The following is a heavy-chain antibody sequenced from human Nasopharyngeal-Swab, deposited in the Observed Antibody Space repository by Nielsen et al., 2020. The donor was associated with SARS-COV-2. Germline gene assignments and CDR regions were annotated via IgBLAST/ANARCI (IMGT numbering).Heavy chain of an antibody. J-gene: IGHJ6*02. D-gene: IGHD1-1*01. V-gene: IGHV3-23*01. Sequence: WIRQPPGKGLFWVSTISDSGDATFYADSVKGRFTISRDHSRNTLFLEMNGLGAEDTAIYYCARPGSNSPDYHYYPGMDVWGQGTTVTVSS. CDR3: ARPGSNSPDYHYYPGMDV. CDR2: ISDSGDAT.